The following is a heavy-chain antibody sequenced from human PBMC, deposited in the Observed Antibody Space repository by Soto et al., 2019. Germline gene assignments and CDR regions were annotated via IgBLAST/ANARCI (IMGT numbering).Heavy chain of an antibody. D-gene: IGHD3-10*01. Sequence: PSETLSLTCSVSGGSLSDGDYFWSWIRQPPGKGLEWIGHIYHRGNTYTNPSLKSRLTISVDTSKNQFSLNLNSVTAADTAVYYCAKVRESRGPQPFDYWGQGTLVTVS. V-gene: IGHV4-30-4*01. CDR1: GGSLSDGDYF. CDR2: IYHRGNT. CDR3: AKVRESRGPQPFDY. J-gene: IGHJ4*02.